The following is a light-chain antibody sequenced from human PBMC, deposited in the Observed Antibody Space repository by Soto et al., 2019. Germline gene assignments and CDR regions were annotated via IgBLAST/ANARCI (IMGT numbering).Light chain of an antibody. V-gene: IGKV1-5*01. Sequence: DIQITQSPSTLSASVGDRVTITCRASQSISSSLAWYQQIPGKAPKLLIYDASSLERGVPSRFSGSGSGTEFTLTITSLQPDDFAAYYCQQYNSYSQLTFGGGTKVDIK. CDR3: QQYNSYSQLT. CDR1: QSISSS. J-gene: IGKJ4*01. CDR2: DAS.